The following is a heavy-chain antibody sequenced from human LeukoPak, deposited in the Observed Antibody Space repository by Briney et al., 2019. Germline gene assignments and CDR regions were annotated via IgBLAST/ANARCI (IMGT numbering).Heavy chain of an antibody. Sequence: GRSLRLSCAASGFTFDDYAMHWVRQAPGKSLEWVSGISWNSGSIGYADSVKGRFTISRDNAKNSLYLQMNSLRAEDMALYYCAKGRDGYNSDAFDIWGQGTMVTVSS. CDR1: GFTFDDYA. CDR3: AKGRDGYNSDAFDI. CDR2: ISWNSGSI. J-gene: IGHJ3*02. V-gene: IGHV3-9*03. D-gene: IGHD5-24*01.